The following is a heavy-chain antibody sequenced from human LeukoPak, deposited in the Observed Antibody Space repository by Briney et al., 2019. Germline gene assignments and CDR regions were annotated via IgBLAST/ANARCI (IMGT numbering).Heavy chain of an antibody. V-gene: IGHV4-59*01. Sequence: SETLSLTCTVSGGSISSYYWGWIRQPPGKGLEWIGYIYYSGSTNYNPSLKSRVTISVDTSKNQFSLKLSSVTAADTAVYYCASATLSGDYYDSSGYYPPNAFDIWGQGTMVTVSS. CDR2: IYYSGST. CDR3: ASATLSGDYYDSSGYYPPNAFDI. J-gene: IGHJ3*02. CDR1: GGSISSYY. D-gene: IGHD3-22*01.